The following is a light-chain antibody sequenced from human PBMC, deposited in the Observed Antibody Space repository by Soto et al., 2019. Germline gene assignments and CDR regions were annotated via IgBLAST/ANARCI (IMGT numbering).Light chain of an antibody. V-gene: IGKV1-39*01. J-gene: IGKJ4*01. Sequence: DIQMTQSPSSLSASVADRVTSTCRASQRISSYLNWYQQKPGKAPKLLIYAASSLQSGVPSRSSGSGSGTDFTLTISSLQPEDFATYYCQQTYSSPLTFGGGTKVEIK. CDR3: QQTYSSPLT. CDR2: AAS. CDR1: QRISSY.